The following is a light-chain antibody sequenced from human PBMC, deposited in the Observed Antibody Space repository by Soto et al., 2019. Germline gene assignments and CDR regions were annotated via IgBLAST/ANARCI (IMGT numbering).Light chain of an antibody. CDR3: CSFTGTNTLYV. J-gene: IGLJ1*01. Sequence: QSALTQPASVSGSPGQSITISCTGTSSDVGGYNYVSWYQLHPGKAPKTMIYDVSNRPSGVSSRFSGSKSGNTASLTISGLQAEDEADYYCCSFTGTNTLYVFGTGTKLTVL. CDR1: SSDVGGYNY. CDR2: DVS. V-gene: IGLV2-14*01.